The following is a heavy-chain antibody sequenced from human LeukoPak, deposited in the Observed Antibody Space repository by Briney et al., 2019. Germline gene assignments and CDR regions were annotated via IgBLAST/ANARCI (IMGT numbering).Heavy chain of an antibody. CDR1: GDSVSNNRAD. D-gene: IGHD4-17*01. J-gene: IGHJ4*02. CDR2: TYYRSNWYN. V-gene: IGHV6-1*01. CDR3: ARIATVTQDDY. Sequence: SQTLSLTCAISGDSVSNNRADWNWIRQSPSRGLEWLGRTYYRSNWYNDYALSVKSRITINPDTSKNQCSLQLNSVTPEDTAVYYCARIATVTQDDYWGQGTLVTVSS.